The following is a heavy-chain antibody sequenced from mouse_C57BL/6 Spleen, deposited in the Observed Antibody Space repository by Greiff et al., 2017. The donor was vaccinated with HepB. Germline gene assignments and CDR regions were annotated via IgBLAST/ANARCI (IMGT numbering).Heavy chain of an antibody. Sequence: VQLQQPGAELVKPGASVKLSCKASGYTFTSYWMQWVKQRPGQGLEWIGEIDPSDSYTNYNEKFKSKATLTVDTSSSTAYMQLSSLTSEDSAVYYCARLRLLPDYWGQGTTLTVSS. J-gene: IGHJ2*01. CDR2: IDPSDSYT. CDR1: GYTFTSYW. D-gene: IGHD2-3*01. CDR3: ARLRLLPDY. V-gene: IGHV1-50*01.